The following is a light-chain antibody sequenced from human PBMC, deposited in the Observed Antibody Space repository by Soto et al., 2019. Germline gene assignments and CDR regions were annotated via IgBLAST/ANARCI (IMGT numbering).Light chain of an antibody. CDR2: GAS. CDR1: QSVSSSY. CDR3: QQYGSSPIT. Sequence: EIVLTQSPGTLSLSPGERATLSCRASQSVSSSYLAWYQQKPGQAPRILIYGASSRATGIPDRFSGSGSGTDFNLTISSLEPEDFAVYYCQQYGSSPITVGQGTRLAIK. J-gene: IGKJ5*01. V-gene: IGKV3-20*01.